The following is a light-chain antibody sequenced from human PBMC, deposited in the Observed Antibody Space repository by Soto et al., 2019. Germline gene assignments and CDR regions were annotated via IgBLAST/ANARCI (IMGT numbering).Light chain of an antibody. J-gene: IGLJ1*01. CDR3: QSSDGRLTTFV. V-gene: IGLV1-40*01. CDR2: GNN. CDR1: RSNIGTGYD. Sequence: LKQPRLVYGGTGRRVPNPCKRKRSNIGTGYDVHWYQQLPGGAPRLLIYGNNNRPSGVPDRFSGSKSGTSASLAITGLQAEDEAVYFCQSSDGRLTTFVFGSGTRSPS.